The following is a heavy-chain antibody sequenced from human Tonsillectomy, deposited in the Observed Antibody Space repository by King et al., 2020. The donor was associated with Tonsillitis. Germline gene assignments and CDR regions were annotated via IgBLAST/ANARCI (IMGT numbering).Heavy chain of an antibody. Sequence: QMQLQESGPGLVKPSETLSLTCTVSGGSFNGYYWSWTRPSPVKGLEWIGNIHYSGSTTYNPSLKSRVTISLDMSKNQFFLSLSSVTPADTAVYYCARLTWGSCYAGFDSWGHGTLVTVSS. J-gene: IGHJ5*01. CDR1: GGSFNGYY. V-gene: IGHV4-59*08. CDR3: ARLTWGSCYAGFDS. D-gene: IGHD2-15*01. CDR2: IHYSGST.